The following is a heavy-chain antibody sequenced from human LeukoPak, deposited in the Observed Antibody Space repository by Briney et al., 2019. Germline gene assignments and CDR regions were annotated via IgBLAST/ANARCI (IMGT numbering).Heavy chain of an antibody. D-gene: IGHD6-19*01. CDR3: ARGVAGKGAFDL. J-gene: IGHJ3*01. CDR2: TYYNSKWNK. V-gene: IGHV6-1*01. CDR1: GDSVSNKSVI. Sequence: SQTLSLTYAISGDSVSNKSVIWNWVRQSPSRGLEWLGRTYYNSKWNKDDAVPMKSQISINPDTSKNHVSLQMNSVTPEDTAVYYCARGVAGKGAFDLWGRGTMVTVSS.